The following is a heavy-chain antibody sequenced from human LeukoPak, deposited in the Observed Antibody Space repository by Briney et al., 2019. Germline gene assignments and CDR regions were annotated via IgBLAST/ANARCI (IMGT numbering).Heavy chain of an antibody. V-gene: IGHV4-59*01. D-gene: IGHD3-10*01. CDR1: GGSISSYY. Sequence: SETLSLTCTVSGGSISSYYWSWIRQPPGKGLEWIGYIYYSGSTNYNPSLKSRVTISVDTSKNQFSLKLSSVTAADTAVYYCARDSPAGTTWRSEPIDYWGQGTLVTVTS. CDR2: IYYSGST. J-gene: IGHJ4*02. CDR3: ARDSPAGTTWRSEPIDY.